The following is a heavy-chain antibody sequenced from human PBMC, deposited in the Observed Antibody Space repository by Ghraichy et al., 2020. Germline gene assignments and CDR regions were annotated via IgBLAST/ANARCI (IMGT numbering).Heavy chain of an antibody. D-gene: IGHD3-22*01. CDR3: ARARYYYDSSGFYSLEYYFDY. Sequence: GESLNISCAASGFTVSSNYMSWVRQAPGKGLEWVSVIYSGGSTYYADSVKGRFTISRDNSKNTLYLQMNSLRAEDTAVYYCARARYYYDSSGFYSLEYYFDYWGQGTLVTVSS. CDR1: GFTVSSNY. V-gene: IGHV3-66*02. CDR2: IYSGGST. J-gene: IGHJ4*02.